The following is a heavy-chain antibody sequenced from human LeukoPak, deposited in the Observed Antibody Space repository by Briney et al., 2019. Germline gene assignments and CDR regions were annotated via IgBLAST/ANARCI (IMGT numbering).Heavy chain of an antibody. CDR1: GGSISSYH. CDR2: IYTSGST. CDR3: ARGHYDSSGYNEYFDY. D-gene: IGHD3-22*01. Sequence: SETLSLTCTVSGGSISSYHWSWIRQPAGKGLEWIGRIYTSGSTNYNPSLKSRVTMSVDTYKNQFSLKLSSVTAADTAVYYCARGHYDSSGYNEYFDYWGQGTLVTVSS. V-gene: IGHV4-4*07. J-gene: IGHJ4*02.